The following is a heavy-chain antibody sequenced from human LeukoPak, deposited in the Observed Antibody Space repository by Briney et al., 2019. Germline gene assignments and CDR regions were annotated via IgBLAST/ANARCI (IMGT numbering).Heavy chain of an antibody. V-gene: IGHV3-30*04. Sequence: GGSLRLSCAASGFTFSSYAMHWVRQAPGKGLEWVAVISYDGSNKYYADSVKGRFTISRDNSKNTLYLQMYSLRAEDTAVYYCARINYYDSSGYYAAALDYWGQGTLVTVSS. CDR3: ARINYYDSSGYYAAALDY. CDR2: ISYDGSNK. J-gene: IGHJ4*02. D-gene: IGHD3-22*01. CDR1: GFTFSSYA.